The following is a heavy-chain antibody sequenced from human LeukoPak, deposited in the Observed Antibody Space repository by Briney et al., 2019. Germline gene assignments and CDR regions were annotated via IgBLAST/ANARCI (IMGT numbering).Heavy chain of an antibody. CDR2: INEDGSQK. J-gene: IGHJ4*02. CDR3: VRDRPPGTTIVRLDS. V-gene: IGHV3-7*04. Sequence: GGSLRLSCAVSGTFSRYWMTWVRQAPGIGLEWVANINEDGSQKYYVDSVKGRFTISRDNAKNSLYLQMNSLRVDDTAVYYCVRDRPPGTTIVRLDSWGQGTLVTVSS. CDR1: GTFSRYW. D-gene: IGHD1-1*01.